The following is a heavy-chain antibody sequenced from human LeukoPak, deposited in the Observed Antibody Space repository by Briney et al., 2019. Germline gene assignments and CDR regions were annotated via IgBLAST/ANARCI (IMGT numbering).Heavy chain of an antibody. CDR1: GYTFTGYY. Sequence: VASVKVSCKASGYTFTGYYMHWVRQAPGQGLEWMGWINPNSGGTNYAQKFQGRVTMTRDTSISTAYMELSRLRSDDTAVYYCARDLPRETHITMIVVVKVGHLDYWGQGTLVTVYS. V-gene: IGHV1-2*02. J-gene: IGHJ4*02. D-gene: IGHD3-22*01. CDR2: INPNSGGT. CDR3: ARDLPRETHITMIVVVKVGHLDY.